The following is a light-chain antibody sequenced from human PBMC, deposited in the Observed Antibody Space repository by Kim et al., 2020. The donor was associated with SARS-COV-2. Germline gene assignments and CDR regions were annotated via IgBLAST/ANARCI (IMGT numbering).Light chain of an antibody. J-gene: IGLJ3*02. CDR3: ASWDDSLNGWV. CDR2: SNN. Sequence: GQRVIISCSGSSSNIGRNTVNWYQQLPGTAPKLLTYSNNQRPSGVPDRFSGSKSGTSASLAISGLQSEDEADYYCASWDDSLNGWVFGGGTQLTVL. CDR1: SSNIGRNT. V-gene: IGLV1-44*01.